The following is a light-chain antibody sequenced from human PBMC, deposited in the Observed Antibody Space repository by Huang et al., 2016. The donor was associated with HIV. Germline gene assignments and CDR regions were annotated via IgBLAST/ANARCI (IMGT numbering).Light chain of an antibody. CDR3: QQRSNWPRMYT. V-gene: IGKV3-11*01. Sequence: EIVLTQSPATLSLSPGERATLSCGASQSVSSYLAWYQQKPGQAPRRLIYDASNRATGIPARFSGSGSGTDFTLTISSLEPEDFAVYYCQQRSNWPRMYTFGQGTKLEIK. CDR2: DAS. J-gene: IGKJ2*01. CDR1: QSVSSY.